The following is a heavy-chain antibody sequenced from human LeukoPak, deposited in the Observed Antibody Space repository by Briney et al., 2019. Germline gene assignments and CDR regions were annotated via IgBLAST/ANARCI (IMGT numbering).Heavy chain of an antibody. J-gene: IGHJ4*02. CDR1: GASISSYY. CDR3: ARAMNYYDRAFDY. V-gene: IGHV4-59*12. Sequence: SETLSLICTVSGASISSYYWSWIRQPPGKGLEWIGDIYYSGSIKYNPSLKSRVTMSVDTSKNQFSLKLSSVTAADTAVYYCARAMNYYDRAFDYWGQGTLVTVSS. CDR2: IYYSGSI. D-gene: IGHD3-22*01.